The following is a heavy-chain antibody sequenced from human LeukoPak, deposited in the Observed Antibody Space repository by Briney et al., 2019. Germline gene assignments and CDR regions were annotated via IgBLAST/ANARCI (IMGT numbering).Heavy chain of an antibody. J-gene: IGHJ3*02. Sequence: PGRSLRLSCAASGFTFDDYSIDWVRHAPGKGLEWVSGITWNSDTIDYADSVKGRFTISRDNAKNSLYLQMNSLRAEDTALYYCAKDTTYYYDSSGYDGFDIWGQGTMVTVSS. V-gene: IGHV3-9*01. CDR2: ITWNSDTI. CDR1: GFTFDDYS. D-gene: IGHD3-22*01. CDR3: AKDTTYYYDSSGYDGFDI.